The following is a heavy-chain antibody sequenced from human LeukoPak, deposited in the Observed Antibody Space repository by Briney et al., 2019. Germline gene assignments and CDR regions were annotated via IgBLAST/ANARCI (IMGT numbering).Heavy chain of an antibody. CDR1: GYTFTDYF. J-gene: IGHJ4*02. Sequence: ASVKVSCKASGYTFTDYFIHWVRQAPGQGLEWMGIINPSGGSTSYAQKFQGRVTMTRDTSTSTVYMELSSLRSEDTAVYYCARDPLMGATFFDYWGQGTLVTVSS. D-gene: IGHD1-26*01. V-gene: IGHV1-46*01. CDR3: ARDPLMGATFFDY. CDR2: INPSGGST.